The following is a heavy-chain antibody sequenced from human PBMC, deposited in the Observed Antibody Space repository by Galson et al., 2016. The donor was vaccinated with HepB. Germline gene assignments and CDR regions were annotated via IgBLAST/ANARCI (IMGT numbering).Heavy chain of an antibody. J-gene: IGHJ4*02. CDR3: ARLGTVIEDY. D-gene: IGHD4-17*01. CDR2: INPKSGGT. CDR1: GYTFIGYY. V-gene: IGHV1-2*02. Sequence: SVKVSCKASGYTFIGYYMHWVRQAPGRGLEWMGWINPKSGGTEYAQNFQGRVTMTRDTSINTAYMELSRLRSDDTAVYYCARLGTVIEDYWGQGTLVIVSS.